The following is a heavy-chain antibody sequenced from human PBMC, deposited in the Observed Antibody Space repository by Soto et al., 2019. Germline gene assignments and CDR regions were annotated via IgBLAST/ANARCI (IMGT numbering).Heavy chain of an antibody. V-gene: IGHV1-69*13. J-gene: IGHJ4*02. D-gene: IGHD3-16*01. CDR3: ALGDSSDTGDGY. CDR1: GGTVNNYA. CDR2: IIPIVGTA. Sequence: SVKVSCRASGGTVNNYAISWVRQAPGQGLEWMGGIIPIVGTADYAQKFQGRVSITVDESSSTTYMEVSSLRSEDTAVYYCALGDSSDTGDGYWGQGTLVTVSS.